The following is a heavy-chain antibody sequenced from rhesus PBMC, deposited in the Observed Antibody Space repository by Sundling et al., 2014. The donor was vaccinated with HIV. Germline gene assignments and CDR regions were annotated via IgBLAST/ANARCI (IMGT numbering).Heavy chain of an antibody. J-gene: IGHJ4*01. CDR1: GGSISDRYY. Sequence: QVQLQESGPGLVKPSETLSLACAVSGGSISDRYYWSWIRQPPGKGLEWVGRISGSGGSTDYNPSLKSRVTISTDTSQNQFSLELSSVTAADTAVYYCARDRMTTLAAFDYWGQGVLVTVSS. CDR3: ARDRMTTLAAFDY. V-gene: IGHV4-173*01. CDR2: ISGSGGST. D-gene: IGHD4-29*01.